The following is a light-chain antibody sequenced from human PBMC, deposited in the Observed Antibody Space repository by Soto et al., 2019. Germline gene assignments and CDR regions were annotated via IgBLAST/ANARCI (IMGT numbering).Light chain of an antibody. CDR3: QQYMRLPAWT. V-gene: IGKV3-15*01. CDR2: GAS. Sequence: RSSPSYRASQSVSNNLAWYQQRPGQAPRLLIYGASTRATGIPARFSGSGSGTEFTLNISWLWCEDFAVYHFQQYMRLPAWTLGKGTKVDI. J-gene: IGKJ1*01. CDR1: QSVSNN.